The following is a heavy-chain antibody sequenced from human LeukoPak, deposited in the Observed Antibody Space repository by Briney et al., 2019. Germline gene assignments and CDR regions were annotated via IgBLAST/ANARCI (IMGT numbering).Heavy chain of an antibody. J-gene: IGHJ4*02. CDR3: ARLRHNGYSYGYVDY. CDR2: IYYSGST. V-gene: IGHV4-31*03. D-gene: IGHD5-18*01. Sequence: SETLSLTCTVSGGTISSGGYYWSWIRQHPGKGLEWIGYIYYSGSTYYNPSLRSRITISLDTSKNQFSLKLSSVIAADTAVYYCARLRHNGYSYGYVDYWGQGTLVTVSS. CDR1: GGTISSGGYY.